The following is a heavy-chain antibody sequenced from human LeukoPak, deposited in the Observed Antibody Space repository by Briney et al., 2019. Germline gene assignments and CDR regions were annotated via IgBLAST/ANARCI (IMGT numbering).Heavy chain of an antibody. CDR1: GFTFGDYG. J-gene: IGHJ4*02. CDR2: IRSKAHGGTV. D-gene: IGHD3-22*01. Sequence: GGSLRLSCTTSGFTFGDYGMSWVRQAPGKGLEWVGFIRSKAHGGTVEYAASVKGRFDISRDDSKSIVYLQMNSLKTEDTAVDVCSRDNYYDRIAHSKYYFDYWGQGTLVTVSS. V-gene: IGHV3-49*04. CDR3: SRDNYYDRIAHSKYYFDY.